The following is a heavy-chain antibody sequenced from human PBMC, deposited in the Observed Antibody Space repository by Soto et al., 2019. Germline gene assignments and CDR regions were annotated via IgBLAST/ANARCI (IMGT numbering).Heavy chain of an antibody. CDR2: INQDGSVK. CDR1: GFTFGTYW. J-gene: IGHJ4*02. CDR3: ARIGYSSSCFDY. Sequence: GGSLRLSCAASGFTFGTYWMSLVRQAPGKGLEWVANINQDGSVKYYVDSVKGRFTISRDSAQNSLDLQVHSLRAEDTAVYYCARIGYSSSCFDYWGQGTLVTVS. V-gene: IGHV3-7*05. D-gene: IGHD6-6*01.